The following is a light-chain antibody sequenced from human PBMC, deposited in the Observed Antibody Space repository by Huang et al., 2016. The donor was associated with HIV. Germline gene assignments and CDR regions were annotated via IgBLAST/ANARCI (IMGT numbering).Light chain of an antibody. CDR3: QQFNNFWT. CDR1: QGISSA. V-gene: IGKV1D-13*01. Sequence: AIQLTQSPSSLSASVGDRVTITCRASQGISSALAWYQQKPGKAPKLLIYDASSLENGVPSRFSGSGSGTDFTLTISSLQPEDFATYYCQQFNNFWTFGQGTKVEIK. J-gene: IGKJ1*01. CDR2: DAS.